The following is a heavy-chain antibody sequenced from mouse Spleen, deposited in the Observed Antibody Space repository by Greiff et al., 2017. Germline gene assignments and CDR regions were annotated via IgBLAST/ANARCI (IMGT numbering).Heavy chain of an antibody. CDR3: ARPGDGVLFAY. V-gene: IGHV1-64*01. J-gene: IGHJ3*01. Sequence: QVQLQQPGAELVKPGASVKLSCKASGYTFTSYWMHWVKQRPGQGLEWIGMIHPNSGSTNYNEKFKSKATLTVDKSSSTAYMQLSSLTSEDSAVYYCARPGDGVLFAYWGQGTLVTVSA. CDR1: GYTFTSYW. CDR2: IHPNSGST.